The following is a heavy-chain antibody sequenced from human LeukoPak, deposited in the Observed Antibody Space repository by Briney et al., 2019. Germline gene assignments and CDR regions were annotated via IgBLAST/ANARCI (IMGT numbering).Heavy chain of an antibody. V-gene: IGHV4-4*02. CDR3: ASRIVVVPAAYWFDP. Sequence: PSGTLSLTCAVSGGSISSSNWWSWIRQPPGKGLEWIGEIYHSGSTNYNPSLKSRVTISVDTSKNQFSLKLSSVTAADTAVYYCASRIVVVPAAYWFDPWGQGTLVTVSS. CDR1: GGSISSSNW. J-gene: IGHJ5*02. D-gene: IGHD2-2*01. CDR2: IYHSGST.